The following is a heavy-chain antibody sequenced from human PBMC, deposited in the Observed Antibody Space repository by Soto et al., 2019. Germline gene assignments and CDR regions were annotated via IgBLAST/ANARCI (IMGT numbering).Heavy chain of an antibody. V-gene: IGHV4-59*01. CDR1: GGSISSYY. J-gene: IGHJ3*02. CDR3: ARDPSTYCSSTSCSGSLGAFDI. Sequence: PSETLSVTCTVSGGSISSYYWSWSRQPPWKGLEWIGYIYYSGSTNYNPSLKSRVTISVDTSKNQFSLKLSSVTAADTAVYYCARDPSTYCSSTSCSGSLGAFDIWGQGTMVTVSS. D-gene: IGHD2-2*01. CDR2: IYYSGST.